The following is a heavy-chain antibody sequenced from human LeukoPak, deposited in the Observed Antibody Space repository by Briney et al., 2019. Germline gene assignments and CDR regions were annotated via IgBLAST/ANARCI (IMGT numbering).Heavy chain of an antibody. CDR2: IYFDGSNK. J-gene: IGHJ5*02. D-gene: IGHD3-16*01. Sequence: GGSLRLSWAAYVHTFKLYARHWVRQAPGKGLEWVAVIYFDGSNKYYADSVKGRFTISRDNSKNTLYLQMNSLRVEDTALYYCARALCRGYNWFDPWGQGTLVTVSS. CDR3: ARALCRGYNWFDP. V-gene: IGHV3-30*04. CDR1: VHTFKLYA.